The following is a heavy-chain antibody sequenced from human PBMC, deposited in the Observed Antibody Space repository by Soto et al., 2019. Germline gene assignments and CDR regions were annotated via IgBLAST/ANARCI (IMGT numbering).Heavy chain of an antibody. Sequence: QLQLQESGPGLVKPSETLSLTCTVSGGSISSSSYYWGWIRQPPGKGLEWIGSIYYSGSTYYNPALRSHVTIPEDTSKSQFSLKLSPVTAADTAVYYCARLVGATGEFDYWGQGTLVTVSS. CDR1: GGSISSSSYY. V-gene: IGHV4-39*01. CDR2: IYYSGST. J-gene: IGHJ4*02. D-gene: IGHD1-26*01. CDR3: ARLVGATGEFDY.